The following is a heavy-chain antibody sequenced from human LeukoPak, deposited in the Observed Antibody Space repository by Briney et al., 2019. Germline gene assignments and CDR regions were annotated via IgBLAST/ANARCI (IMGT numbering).Heavy chain of an antibody. CDR2: IWYDGSYQ. J-gene: IGHJ4*02. CDR1: GLTFSSYG. D-gene: IGHD2-8*01. V-gene: IGHV3-33*01. Sequence: PGPCLRLSCAASGLTFSSYGFHWVRQAPGKWLEWVAVIWYDGSYQYYADSVKGRFTISRDNSRNALYLQVDSLRVEDTAVYYCARARAVRYFDCWGQGTLVTVSS. CDR3: ARARAVRYFDC.